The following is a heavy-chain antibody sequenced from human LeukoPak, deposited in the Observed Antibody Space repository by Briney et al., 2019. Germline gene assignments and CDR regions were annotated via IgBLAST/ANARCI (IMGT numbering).Heavy chain of an antibody. CDR2: IYHSGST. J-gene: IGHJ6*03. Sequence: SETLSLTCAVSGGSISSSNWWSWVRQPPGKGLEWIGEIYHSGSTNYNPSLKSRVTISVDTSKNQFSLKLSSVTAADTAVYYCARVYYDILTGLSYYYYMDVWGKGTTVTISS. V-gene: IGHV4-4*02. CDR3: ARVYYDILTGLSYYYYMDV. D-gene: IGHD3-9*01. CDR1: GGSISSSNW.